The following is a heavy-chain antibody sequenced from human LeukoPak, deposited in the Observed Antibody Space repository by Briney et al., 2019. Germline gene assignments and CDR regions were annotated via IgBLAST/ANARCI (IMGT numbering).Heavy chain of an antibody. J-gene: IGHJ4*02. Sequence: SVKVSCKASGGTFSSYAISWVRQAPGQGLEWMGGIIPIFGTANYAQKFQGRVTITADESTSTAYMELSSLRSEDTAVYYCARNGYYYDSRYYFDYWGQGTLVTVSS. CDR2: IIPIFGTA. CDR3: ARNGYYYDSRYYFDY. V-gene: IGHV1-69*13. CDR1: GGTFSSYA. D-gene: IGHD3-22*01.